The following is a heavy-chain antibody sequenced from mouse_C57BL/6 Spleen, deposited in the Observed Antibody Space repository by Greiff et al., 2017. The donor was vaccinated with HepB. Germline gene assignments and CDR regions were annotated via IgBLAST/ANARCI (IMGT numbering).Heavy chain of an antibody. CDR2: IDPSDSYT. CDR1: GYTFTSYW. Sequence: QVQLQQPGAELVMPGASVKLSCKASGYTFTSYWMHWVKQRPGQGLEWIGEIDPSDSYTNYNQKFKGKSTLTVDKSSSTAYMQLSSLTSEDSAVYYCARSGALYDGATEAMDYWGQGTSVTVSS. CDR3: ARSGALYDGATEAMDY. D-gene: IGHD2-3*01. V-gene: IGHV1-69*01. J-gene: IGHJ4*01.